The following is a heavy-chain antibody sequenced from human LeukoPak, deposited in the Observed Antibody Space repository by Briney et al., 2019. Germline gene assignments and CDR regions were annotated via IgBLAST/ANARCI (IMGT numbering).Heavy chain of an antibody. J-gene: IGHJ5*02. Sequence: ASVKVSCKASGYTFTSYDINWVRQATGQGLEWMGWMNPNSGNTGYAQKFQGRVTMTRNTSISTACMELSSLRSEDTAVYYCARAPYDSSGYYTYREYWFDPWGQGTLVTVSS. CDR2: MNPNSGNT. CDR3: ARAPYDSSGYYTYREYWFDP. V-gene: IGHV1-8*01. D-gene: IGHD3-22*01. CDR1: GYTFTSYD.